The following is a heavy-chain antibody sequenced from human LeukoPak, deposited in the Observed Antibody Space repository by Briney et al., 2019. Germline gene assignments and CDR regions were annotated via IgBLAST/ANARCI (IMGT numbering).Heavy chain of an antibody. CDR3: AKDQGGRYFWSGYSTFDY. D-gene: IGHD3-3*01. J-gene: IGHJ4*02. V-gene: IGHV3-21*01. CDR2: ISSSSSYI. Sequence: PGGSLRLSCAASGFTLSSYNMNWVRQAPGKGLEWVSSISSSSSYIYYADSVKGRFTISRDNAKNSLSLQMNSLRAEDTAVYYCAKDQGGRYFWSGYSTFDYWGPGILVTVSS. CDR1: GFTLSSYN.